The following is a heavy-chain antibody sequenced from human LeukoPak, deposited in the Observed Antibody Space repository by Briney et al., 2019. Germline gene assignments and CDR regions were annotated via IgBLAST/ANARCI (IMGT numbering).Heavy chain of an antibody. V-gene: IGHV3-15*01. Sequence: PGGSLRLSCAASGFTFSNSWMSWLRQAPGKGLEWVGCIKSKTDGGTTDYAAPVKGRFTISRDDSKNTLYLQMNSLKTQDTAVYYCTTEAYGGNSPPDYWGQGTLVTVSS. CDR2: IKSKTDGGTT. J-gene: IGHJ4*02. CDR3: TTEAYGGNSPPDY. D-gene: IGHD4-23*01. CDR1: GFTFSNSW.